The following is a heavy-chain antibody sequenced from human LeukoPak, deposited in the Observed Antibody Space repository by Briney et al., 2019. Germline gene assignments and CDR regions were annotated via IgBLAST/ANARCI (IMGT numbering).Heavy chain of an antibody. CDR3: AREGTDYYDSSGCLDY. CDR1: GFTVSSNY. V-gene: IGHV3-53*01. D-gene: IGHD3-22*01. CDR2: IYSGGST. Sequence: PGGSLRLSCAASGFTVSSNYMSWVRQAPGKGLEWVSVIYSGGSTYYADSVKGRFTISRDNSKNTLYLQMNSLRAEDTAVYYCAREGTDYYDSSGCLDYWGQGTLVTVSS. J-gene: IGHJ4*02.